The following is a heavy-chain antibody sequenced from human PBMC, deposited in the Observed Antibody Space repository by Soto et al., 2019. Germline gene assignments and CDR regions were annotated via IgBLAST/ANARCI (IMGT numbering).Heavy chain of an antibody. CDR1: GFSFSTYL. D-gene: IGHD2-8*01. CDR3: QREIVLAREARYFDY. Sequence: GGALSLPGVASGFSFSTYLVTGGRQGRGKGLEWVGNIKQDGGEKNYVDSVKGRFTISRDNAKNSVYLQMNRLRAEDTAVYYCQREIVLAREARYFDYRGPGTLVTVSS. CDR2: IKQDGGEK. J-gene: IGHJ4*02. V-gene: IGHV3-7*04.